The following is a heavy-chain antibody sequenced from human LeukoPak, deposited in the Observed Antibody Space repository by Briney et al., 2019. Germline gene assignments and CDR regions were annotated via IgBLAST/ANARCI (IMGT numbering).Heavy chain of an antibody. D-gene: IGHD3-10*01. J-gene: IGHJ4*02. Sequence: SETLSLTCTVSGGSISSYYWSWIRQPPGKGLEWIGYIYYSGSTNYNPSLKSRVTISVDTSKNQFSLKLSSVTAADTAVYYCASASVHDITMVRGVIPDYWGQGTLVTVSS. CDR1: GGSISSYY. CDR2: IYYSGST. CDR3: ASASVHDITMVRGVIPDY. V-gene: IGHV4-59*01.